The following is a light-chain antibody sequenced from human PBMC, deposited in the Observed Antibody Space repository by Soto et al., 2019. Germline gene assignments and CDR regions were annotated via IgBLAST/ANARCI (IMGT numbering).Light chain of an antibody. Sequence: DIQMTQSPSSLSASVGDIVTITCQSSEVISNCLSWYHHKPGEAPKLLIYGASTLVTGVPSRFSGSGSGTEFTFTISSLQPEDIATYYGQQYDYLPFFVGGTKVEIK. CDR2: GAS. CDR1: EVISNC. J-gene: IGKJ4*01. CDR3: QQYDYLPF. V-gene: IGKV1-33*01.